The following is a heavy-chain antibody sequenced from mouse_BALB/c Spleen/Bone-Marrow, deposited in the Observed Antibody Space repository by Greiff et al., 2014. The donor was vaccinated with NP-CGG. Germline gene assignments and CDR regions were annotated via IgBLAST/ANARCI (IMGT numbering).Heavy chain of an antibody. CDR3: ARSGGNYVAWFVY. V-gene: IGHV1-69*02. CDR2: IDPSDSET. J-gene: IGHJ3*01. D-gene: IGHD2-1*01. Sequence: LVESGAEVVKPGAPVKLSCKASGYTFTRYWMHWVRQRPGRGLEWIGKIDPSDSETHYNHKFKDKATLTVDKSSSTAYIQLSSLTSEDSAVYFCARSGGNYVAWFVYWGQGTLVTVSP. CDR1: GYTFTRYW.